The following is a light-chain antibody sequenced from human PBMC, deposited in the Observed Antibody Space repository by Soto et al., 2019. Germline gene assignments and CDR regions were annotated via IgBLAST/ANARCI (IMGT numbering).Light chain of an antibody. Sequence: EMGLTQSPGTLSLSPGERATLSCRDSQSVSSSYLAWYQQKPGQAPRLLIYGASSRATGIPDRFSGSGSGTDFTLTISRLEPEDCPVYYCQQYCSSPPYTCGQGTKLEIK. V-gene: IGKV3-20*01. CDR2: GAS. CDR3: QQYCSSPPYT. CDR1: QSVSSSY. J-gene: IGKJ2*01.